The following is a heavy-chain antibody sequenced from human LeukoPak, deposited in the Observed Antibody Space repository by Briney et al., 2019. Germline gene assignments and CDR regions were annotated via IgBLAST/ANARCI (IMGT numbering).Heavy chain of an antibody. CDR2: ISSSSSYI. CDR3: ASLPQNRITMVRGVIIGTDY. V-gene: IGHV3-21*01. CDR1: GFTFSSYS. J-gene: IGHJ4*02. Sequence: GGSLRLSCAASGFTFSSYSMNWVRQAPGKGLEWVSSISSSSSYIYYADSVKGRFTISRDNAKNSLYLQMNSLRAEDTAVYYCASLPQNRITMVRGVIIGTDYWGQGTLVTVSS. D-gene: IGHD3-10*01.